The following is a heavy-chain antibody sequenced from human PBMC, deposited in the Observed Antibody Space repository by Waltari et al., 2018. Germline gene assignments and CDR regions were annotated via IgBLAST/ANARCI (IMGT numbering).Heavy chain of an antibody. D-gene: IGHD6-13*01. CDR3: VRGKMYSRPYFDY. CDR2: MHHSGSI. V-gene: IGHV4-34*01. Sequence: QMQLQQWGAGLLKPSETLSLTCAVSGESFIGYYWNWSRQPPGRGLEWIGEMHHSGSINYTPSPESRVTSSQDMSKNQFSLKLTSVTAAATAVYYCVRGKMYSRPYFDYWGQGTLVTVSS. J-gene: IGHJ4*02. CDR1: GESFIGYY.